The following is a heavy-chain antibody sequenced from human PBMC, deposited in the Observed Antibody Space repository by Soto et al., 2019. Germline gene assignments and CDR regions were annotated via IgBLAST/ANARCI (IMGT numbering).Heavy chain of an antibody. Sequence: GGSLRLSCAASGFTFSSYGMHWVRQAPGKGLEWVAVIWYDGSNKYYADSVKGRFTISRDNSKNTLYLQMNSLRAEDTAVYYCARVQIGVAGPYFDYWGQGTLVTVSS. D-gene: IGHD6-19*01. CDR2: IWYDGSNK. V-gene: IGHV3-33*01. J-gene: IGHJ4*02. CDR1: GFTFSSYG. CDR3: ARVQIGVAGPYFDY.